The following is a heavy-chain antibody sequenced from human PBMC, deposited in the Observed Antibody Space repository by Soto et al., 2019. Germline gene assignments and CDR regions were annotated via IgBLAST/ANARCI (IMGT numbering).Heavy chain of an antibody. CDR3: AREGCSSTGCGEVDNWFDP. J-gene: IGHJ5*02. V-gene: IGHV4-34*01. CDR1: GGSFSGYY. D-gene: IGHD2-2*01. Sequence: QVQLQQWGAGLLKPSETLSLTCAVYGGSFSGYYWSWIRQPPGKGLEWIGEINHCGSTNYNPSLPSRVTISVDTAKNQFSLKVSSVTAADTAVYYCAREGCSSTGCGEVDNWFDPWGQGTLVTVSA. CDR2: INHCGST.